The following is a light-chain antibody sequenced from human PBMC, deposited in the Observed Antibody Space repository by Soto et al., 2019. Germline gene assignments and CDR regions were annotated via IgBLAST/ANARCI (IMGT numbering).Light chain of an antibody. V-gene: IGLV2-14*01. J-gene: IGLJ3*02. CDR2: EVS. Sequence: QSVLTQPASVSGSPGQSITISCTGTSSDVGGYNYVSWYQQHPGKAPKLMIYEVSNRPSGVSNRFSGSKSGNTASLTISGLQTEDEAGYYCSSFTSINTWVFGGGTKLTVL. CDR3: SSFTSINTWV. CDR1: SSDVGGYNY.